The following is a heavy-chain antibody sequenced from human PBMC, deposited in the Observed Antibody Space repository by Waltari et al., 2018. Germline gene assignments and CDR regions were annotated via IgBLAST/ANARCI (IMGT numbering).Heavy chain of an antibody. CDR3: ARAHDFWSGYYIPYAFDI. J-gene: IGHJ3*02. Sequence: QVQLQQWGAGLLKPSETLSLTCAVYGGSFRGYYWSWIRQPPGKGLEWIGEINHSGSTNYNPSLKSRVTISVDTSKNQFSLKLSSVTAADTAVYYCARAHDFWSGYYIPYAFDIWGQGTMVTVSS. CDR1: GGSFRGYY. V-gene: IGHV4-34*01. D-gene: IGHD3-3*01. CDR2: INHSGST.